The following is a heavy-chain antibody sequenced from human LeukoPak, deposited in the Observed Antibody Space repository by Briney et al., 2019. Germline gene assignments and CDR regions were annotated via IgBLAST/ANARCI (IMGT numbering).Heavy chain of an antibody. V-gene: IGHV1-46*01. D-gene: IGHD1-1*01. CDR2: IKPSSGRT. CDR3: ARGTTGPPSPIDY. CDR1: GYTFTSYF. Sequence: GASVKVSCKASGYTFTSYFMHWVRQAPGQGLEWMGIIKPSSGRTTYAQKFRGRITMTRDTSTNTVYMELNSLRSEDTAVYYCARGTTGPPSPIDYWGQGPLVTVSS. J-gene: IGHJ4*02.